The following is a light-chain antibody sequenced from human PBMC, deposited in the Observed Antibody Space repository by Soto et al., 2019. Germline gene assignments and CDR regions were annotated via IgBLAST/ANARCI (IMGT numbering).Light chain of an antibody. CDR1: SSNIGADYD. CDR2: GNS. V-gene: IGLV1-40*01. J-gene: IGLJ2*01. CDR3: QSYDSSLSGFVV. Sequence: QPVLTQPPSVSGAPGQRVTISCTGSSSNIGADYDVHWYQQLPGTAPKLLIYGNSNRPSGVPDRFSGSKSGTSASLAITGLQAEDEADYYCQSYDSSLSGFVVFGGGTKVTVL.